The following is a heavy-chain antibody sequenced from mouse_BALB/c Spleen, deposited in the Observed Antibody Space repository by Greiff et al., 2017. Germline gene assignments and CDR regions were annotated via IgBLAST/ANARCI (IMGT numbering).Heavy chain of an antibody. CDR2: INSNGGST. D-gene: IGHD2-4*01. CDR3: ARAPTMISYWYFDV. CDR1: GFTFSSYG. J-gene: IGHJ1*01. V-gene: IGHV5-6-3*01. Sequence: EVQGVESGGGLVQPGGSLKLSCAASGFTFSSYGMSWVRQTPDKRLELVATINSNGGSTYYPDSVKGRFTISRDNAKNTLYLQMSSLKSEDTAMYYCARAPTMISYWYFDVWGAGTTVTVSS.